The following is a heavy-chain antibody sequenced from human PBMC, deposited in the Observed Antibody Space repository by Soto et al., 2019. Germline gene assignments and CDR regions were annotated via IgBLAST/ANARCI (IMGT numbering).Heavy chain of an antibody. Sequence: PSQTLSLTCAISGDNVSSNTASWNWIRQSPSRGLEWLGRTYFRSKWYNDYAVSVKSRIIINPDTSNNQFSLQLNSGTPEDTAVYFCAKGDNLGPKTGYAFDPWGQGIMVTVSS. V-gene: IGHV6-1*01. CDR2: TYFRSKWYN. CDR3: AKGDNLGPKTGYAFDP. CDR1: GDNVSSNTAS. J-gene: IGHJ5*02. D-gene: IGHD5-12*01.